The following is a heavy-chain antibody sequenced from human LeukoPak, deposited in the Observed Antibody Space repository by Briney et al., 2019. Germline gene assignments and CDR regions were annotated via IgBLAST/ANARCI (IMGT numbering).Heavy chain of an antibody. D-gene: IGHD4-17*01. V-gene: IGHV4-59*11. CDR3: ARDLVTVTKGFDI. Sequence: PSETLSLTCAVSTDSFSSHYWTWIRQPSGKGLEWIGNISYIGSTNYNPSLKSRVTISIDTSKNQFSLKLSSVTAADTAVYYCARDLVTVTKGFDIWGQGTMVSVSS. J-gene: IGHJ3*02. CDR2: ISYIGST. CDR1: TDSFSSHY.